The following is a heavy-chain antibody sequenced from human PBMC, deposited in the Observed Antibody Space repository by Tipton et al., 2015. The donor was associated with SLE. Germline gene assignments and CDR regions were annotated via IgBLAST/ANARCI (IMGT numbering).Heavy chain of an antibody. CDR1: GGSISNFY. CDR3: ARGRVPNT. J-gene: IGHJ5*02. CDR2: IYYSGRT. V-gene: IGHV4-59*01. Sequence: TLSLTCTVSGGSISNFYWSWIRQPPGKGLEWIGYIYYSGRTNNNPSLQSRVTISVDTSKNQLSLKMRSVTAADTAVYYCARGRVPNTWCQGTLVTVST.